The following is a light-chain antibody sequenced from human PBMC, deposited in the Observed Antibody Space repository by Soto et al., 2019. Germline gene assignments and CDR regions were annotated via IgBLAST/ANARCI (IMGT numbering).Light chain of an antibody. V-gene: IGKV1-39*01. CDR2: AAS. Sequence: DIQMTQSPSSLSASVGHRVTITCRASQSINTYLNWYQQNPGKAPKLLISAASSLHGGVPSRFSGSGSGTDFTLIISSLQPEDFATYYCQQTYSTPITFGQGTRLEIK. J-gene: IGKJ5*01. CDR3: QQTYSTPIT. CDR1: QSINTY.